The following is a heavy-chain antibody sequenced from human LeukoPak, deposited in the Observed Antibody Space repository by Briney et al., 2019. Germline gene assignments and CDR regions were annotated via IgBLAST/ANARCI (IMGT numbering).Heavy chain of an antibody. J-gene: IGHJ4*02. CDR1: GFTFSNYW. CDR2: ISYDGSNK. D-gene: IGHD3-16*02. CDR3: AKSLYVWGSYRLDY. V-gene: IGHV3-30*18. Sequence: PGGSPRLSCAASGFTFSNYWMSWVRQAPGKGLEWVAVISYDGSNKYYADSVKGRFTISRDNSKNTLYLQMNSLRAEDTAAYYCAKSLYVWGSYRLDYWGQGTLVTVSS.